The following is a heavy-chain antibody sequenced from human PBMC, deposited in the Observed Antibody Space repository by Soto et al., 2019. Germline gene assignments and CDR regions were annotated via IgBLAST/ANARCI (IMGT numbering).Heavy chain of an antibody. Sequence: GGSLSLSCAAAGFPFSNYSMSWVRQSPGNGLEWVSTFTRAGGTHYADSVKGRFTISRDNSNNMLFLQMNSLRAEDTALYYCAREFAPGSPNYDYWGLGTLVTVSS. V-gene: IGHV3-23*01. J-gene: IGHJ4*02. CDR3: AREFAPGSPNYDY. CDR2: FTRAGGT. CDR1: GFPFSNYS. D-gene: IGHD2-21*01.